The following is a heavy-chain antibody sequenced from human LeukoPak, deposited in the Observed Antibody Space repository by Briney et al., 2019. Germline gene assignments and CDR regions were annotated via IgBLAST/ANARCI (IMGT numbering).Heavy chain of an antibody. D-gene: IGHD6-19*01. V-gene: IGHV4-39*01. J-gene: IGHJ4*02. CDR1: GGSISSSSYY. CDR3: ARLIGQWLVLDY. CDR2: IYYSGST. Sequence: TSETLSLTCTVSGGSISSSSYYWGWIRQPPGKGLEWIGSIYYSGSTYYNPSLKSRVTISVDTSKNQFSLKLSSVTAADTAVYYCARLIGQWLVLDYWGQGTLVTVSP.